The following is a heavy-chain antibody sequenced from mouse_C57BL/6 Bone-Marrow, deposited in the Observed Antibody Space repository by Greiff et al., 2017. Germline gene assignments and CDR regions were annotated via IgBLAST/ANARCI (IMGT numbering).Heavy chain of an antibody. CDR3: TTGNYYGSSPWFAY. V-gene: IGHV14-4*01. CDR1: GFNIKDDY. D-gene: IGHD1-1*01. CDR2: IDPENGDT. J-gene: IGHJ3*01. Sequence: VQLQQSGAELVRPGASVKLSCTASGFNIKDDYMHWVKQRPEQGLEWIGWIDPENGDTEYASKFQGKATITAATSSNTAYLQLSSLTSEDTAVYDCTTGNYYGSSPWFAYGGQGTLVTVSA.